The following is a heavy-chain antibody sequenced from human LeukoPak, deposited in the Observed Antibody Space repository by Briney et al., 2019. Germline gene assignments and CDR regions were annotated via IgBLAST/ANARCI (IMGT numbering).Heavy chain of an antibody. D-gene: IGHD2-8*02. CDR2: IYSGGST. V-gene: IGHV3-23*03. Sequence: PGGSLRLSCAASGFTFSSYAVSWVRQAPGKGLEWVSVIYSGGSTYYADSVRGRFTISRDNSKSTLSLQMNSLRAEDTAIYYCATYRQVLLPFESWGQGTLVTVSS. CDR3: ATYRQVLLPFES. CDR1: GFTFSSYA. J-gene: IGHJ4*02.